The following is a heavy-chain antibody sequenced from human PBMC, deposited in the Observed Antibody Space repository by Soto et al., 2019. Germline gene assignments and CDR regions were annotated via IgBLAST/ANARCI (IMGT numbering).Heavy chain of an antibody. CDR3: ARELSSPVDDYGDYRLYYYYGMDV. CDR1: GGTFSSYA. D-gene: IGHD4-17*01. J-gene: IGHJ6*02. V-gene: IGHV1-69*13. Sequence: ASVKVCCEASGGTFSSYAISWVRQAPGQGLEWMGGIIPIFGTANYAQKFQGRVTITADESTSTAYMELSSLRSEDTAVYYCARELSSPVDDYGDYRLYYYYGMDVWGQGTTVTVSS. CDR2: IIPIFGTA.